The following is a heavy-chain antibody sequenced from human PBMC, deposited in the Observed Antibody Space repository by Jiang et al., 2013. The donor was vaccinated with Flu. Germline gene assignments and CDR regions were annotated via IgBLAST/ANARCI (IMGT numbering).Heavy chain of an antibody. CDR3: AREGSYYYDSSGYSSPEY. J-gene: IGHJ4*02. Sequence: LVESGGGVVQPGRSLRLSCAASGFTFSSYGMHWVRQAPGKGLEWVAVIWYDGSNKYYADSVKGRFTISRDNSKNTLYLQMNSLRAEDTAVYYCAREGSYYYDSSGYSSPEYWGQGTLVTVSS. CDR1: GFTFSSYG. V-gene: IGHV3-33*08. CDR2: IWYDGSNK. D-gene: IGHD3-22*01.